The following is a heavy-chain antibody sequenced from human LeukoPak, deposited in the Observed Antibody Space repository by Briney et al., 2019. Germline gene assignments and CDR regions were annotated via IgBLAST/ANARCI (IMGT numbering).Heavy chain of an antibody. J-gene: IGHJ5*02. CDR2: IKQDGSEK. Sequence: GGSLRLSCAASGFTFSSYWRSWVRQAPGKGLEWVANIKQDGSEKYYVDSVKGRFTISRDNAKNSLYLQMSSLRAEDTAVYYCARDGRGYCGGDCFLSWFDPWGQGTLVTVSS. CDR1: GFTFSSYW. CDR3: ARDGRGYCGGDCFLSWFDP. V-gene: IGHV3-7*01. D-gene: IGHD2-21*02.